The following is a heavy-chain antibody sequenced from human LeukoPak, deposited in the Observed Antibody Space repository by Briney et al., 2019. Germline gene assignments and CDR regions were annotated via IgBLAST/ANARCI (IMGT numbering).Heavy chain of an antibody. CDR1: GFTFSNYA. D-gene: IGHD3-22*01. CDR3: ARQINYYDSSGYYYDYFDY. V-gene: IGHV3-66*04. Sequence: GGSLRLSCAASGFTFSNYAMTWVRQAPGKGLEWVSVIYSGGSTYYADSVKGRFTISRDNSKNTLYLQMNSLRAEDTAVYYCARQINYYDSSGYYYDYFDYWGQGTLVTVSS. J-gene: IGHJ4*02. CDR2: IYSGGST.